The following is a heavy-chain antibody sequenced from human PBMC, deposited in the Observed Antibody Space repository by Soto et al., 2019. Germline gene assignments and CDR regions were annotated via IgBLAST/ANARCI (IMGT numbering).Heavy chain of an antibody. D-gene: IGHD6-13*01. CDR1: GGSISSYY. V-gene: IGHV4-59*01. CDR2: IYYSGST. CDR3: ARYSSSWRAFNWFDP. Sequence: PSETLSLTCTVSGGSISSYYWSWIRQPPGKGLEWIGYIYYSGSTNYNPSLKSRVTISVDTSKNQSSLKLSSVTAADTAVYYCARYSSSWRAFNWFDPWGQGTLVTVPQ. J-gene: IGHJ5*02.